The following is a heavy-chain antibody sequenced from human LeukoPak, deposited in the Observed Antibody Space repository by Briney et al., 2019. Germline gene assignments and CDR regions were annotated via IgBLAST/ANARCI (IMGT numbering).Heavy chain of an antibody. J-gene: IGHJ4*02. V-gene: IGHV4-34*01. CDR2: INHSGST. CDR1: GGTFSGYY. CDR3: ARALVRGVIRGYFDY. Sequence: PSETLSLTCAVYGGTFSGYYWSWIRQPPGKGLEWIGAINHSGSTNYNPSLKSRVTISVDTSKNQFSLKLSSVTAADTAVYYCARALVRGVIRGYFDYWGQGTLVTVSS. D-gene: IGHD3-10*01.